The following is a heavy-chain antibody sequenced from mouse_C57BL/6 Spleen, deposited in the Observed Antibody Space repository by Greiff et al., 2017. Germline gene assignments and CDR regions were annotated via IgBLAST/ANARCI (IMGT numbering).Heavy chain of an antibody. CDR2: IDPSDSYT. D-gene: IGHD1-1*01. V-gene: IGHV1-69*01. Sequence: VQLQQPGAELVMPGASVKLSCKASGYTFTSYWMHWVKQRPGQGLEWIGEIDPSDSYTNYNQKFTGKSTLTVDKSSSTAYMQLRSLTSEDSAVYYCARSGAYGRRGGVFDYWGQGTTLTVSS. CDR3: ARSGAYGRRGGVFDY. J-gene: IGHJ2*01. CDR1: GYTFTSYW.